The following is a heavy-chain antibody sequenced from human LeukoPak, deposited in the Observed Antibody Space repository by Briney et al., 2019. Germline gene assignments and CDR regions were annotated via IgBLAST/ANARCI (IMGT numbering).Heavy chain of an antibody. J-gene: IGHJ3*02. Sequence: GASVKVSCKASGYTFTGYYMHWVRQAPGQGFEWMGWINPNSGGTSYAQKFQGRVTMTRDTSTSTVYMELSSLRSEDTAVYYCARDHRDAFDIWGQGTMVTVSS. CDR2: INPNSGGT. CDR1: GYTFTGYY. V-gene: IGHV1-2*02. CDR3: ARDHRDAFDI.